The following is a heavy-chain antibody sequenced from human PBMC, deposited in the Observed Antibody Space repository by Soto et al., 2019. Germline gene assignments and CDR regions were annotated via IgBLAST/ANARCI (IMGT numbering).Heavy chain of an antibody. CDR1: GGSFSGYY. CDR2: INHSGST. Sequence: SETLSLTCAVYGGSFSGYYWSWIRQPPGKGLEWIGEINHSGSTNYNPSLKSRVTISVDTSKNQFSLKLSSVTAADTAVYYCGRGKGIAAAPRHFDYWGQGTLVTVAS. J-gene: IGHJ4*02. CDR3: GRGKGIAAAPRHFDY. V-gene: IGHV4-34*01. D-gene: IGHD6-13*01.